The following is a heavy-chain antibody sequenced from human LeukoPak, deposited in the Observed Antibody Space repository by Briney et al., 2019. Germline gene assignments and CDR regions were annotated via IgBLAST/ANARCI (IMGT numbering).Heavy chain of an antibody. V-gene: IGHV3-30-3*01. D-gene: IGHD3-3*01. J-gene: IGHJ6*02. CDR1: GFTFSSYA. CDR3: ARDTLLDYYYYGMDV. CDR2: ISYDGSNK. Sequence: PGRSLRLSCAASGFTFSSYAMHWVRQAPGKRLDPVAVISYDGSNKYYADSVKGRFTISRDNSKNTLYLQMNSLRAEDTAVYYCARDTLLDYYYYGMDVWGQGTTVTVSS.